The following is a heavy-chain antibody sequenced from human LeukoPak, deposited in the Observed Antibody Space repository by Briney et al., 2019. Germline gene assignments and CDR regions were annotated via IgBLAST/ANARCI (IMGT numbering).Heavy chain of an antibody. V-gene: IGHV4-34*01. D-gene: IGHD3-22*01. Sequence: SETLSLTCAVYGDSFSGYYWSWIRQPPGKGLEWIGEINHSGSTNYNPSLKSRVTISVDTSKNQFSLKLSSVTAADTAVYYCARGRHYYDSSGYYPKKYFDLWGRGTLVTVSS. CDR2: INHSGST. J-gene: IGHJ2*01. CDR3: ARGRHYYDSSGYYPKKYFDL. CDR1: GDSFSGYY.